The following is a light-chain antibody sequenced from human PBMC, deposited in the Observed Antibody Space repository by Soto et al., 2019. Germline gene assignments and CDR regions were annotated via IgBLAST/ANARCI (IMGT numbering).Light chain of an antibody. V-gene: IGLV2-14*01. J-gene: IGLJ1*01. CDR3: NSYTDSSTLVV. Sequence: QSALTQPRSVSGSPGQSITIPCTGTSSDIGGYNYVSWYQQHPGKAPKLMIYEVSNRPSGVSNRFSGSKSGNTASLTISGLQAEDEADYYCNSYTDSSTLVVFGTGTKVTVL. CDR2: EVS. CDR1: SSDIGGYNY.